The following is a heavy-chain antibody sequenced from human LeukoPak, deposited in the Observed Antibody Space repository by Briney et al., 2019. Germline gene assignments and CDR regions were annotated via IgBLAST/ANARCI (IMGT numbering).Heavy chain of an antibody. CDR1: GFTFSSYG. D-gene: IGHD4-17*01. J-gene: IGHJ6*02. Sequence: GGSLRLSCAASGFTFSSYGMHWVRQAPGKGLEWVAVISYDGSNKYYADSVKGRFTISRDNSKNTLYLQINSLRAEDTAVYYCARPPTTVTTLYGMDVWGQGTTVTVSS. CDR2: ISYDGSNK. V-gene: IGHV3-30*03. CDR3: ARPPTTVTTLYGMDV.